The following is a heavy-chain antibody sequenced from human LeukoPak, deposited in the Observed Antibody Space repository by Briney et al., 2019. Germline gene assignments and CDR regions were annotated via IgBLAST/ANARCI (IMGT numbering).Heavy chain of an antibody. CDR3: AKGEYYYYYYMDV. J-gene: IGHJ6*03. CDR2: ISGGST. Sequence: GGSLRLSCAASGFTVSSNEMSWVRQAPGKGLEWVSSISGGSTYYADSRKGRFTISRDNSKNTLYLQMNSLRAEDTAVYYCAKGEYYYYYYMDVWGKGTTVTVSS. V-gene: IGHV3-38-3*01. CDR1: GFTVSSNE.